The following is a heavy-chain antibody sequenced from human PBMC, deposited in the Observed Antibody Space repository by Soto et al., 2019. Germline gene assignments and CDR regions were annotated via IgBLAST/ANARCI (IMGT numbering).Heavy chain of an antibody. CDR1: GGSFSGYY. D-gene: IGHD6-19*01. Sequence: SETLSLTCAVYGGSFSGYYWSWIRQPPGKGLEWIGEINHSGSTNYNPSLKSRVTISVDTSKNQFSLKLSSVTAADTAVYYCARGSPTCSSGWYSGWFDPWGQGTLVTVSS. V-gene: IGHV4-34*01. CDR2: INHSGST. CDR3: ARGSPTCSSGWYSGWFDP. J-gene: IGHJ5*02.